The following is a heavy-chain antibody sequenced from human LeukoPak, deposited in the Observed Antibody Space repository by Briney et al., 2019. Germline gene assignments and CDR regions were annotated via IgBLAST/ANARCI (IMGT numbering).Heavy chain of an antibody. D-gene: IGHD2-2*02. CDR2: AYYSGST. CDR1: GGSISSYH. Sequence: SETLSLTCTVSGGSISSYHWTWIRQPPGKGLEWIGYAYYSGSTDYNPSLKSRVTISVDTSNKQFSLNLSSVTAADTAVYYCARRCSGPTCYTDAYDIWGQGTMVTVSS. V-gene: IGHV4-59*08. CDR3: ARRCSGPTCYTDAYDI. J-gene: IGHJ3*02.